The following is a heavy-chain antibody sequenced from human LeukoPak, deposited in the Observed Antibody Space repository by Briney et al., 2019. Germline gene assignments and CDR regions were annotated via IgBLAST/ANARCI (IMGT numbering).Heavy chain of an antibody. V-gene: IGHV5-51*03. CDR2: IYPGDSES. D-gene: IGHD3-10*01. CDR3: ARSSMVMGVIGEDDY. J-gene: IGHJ4*02. Sequence: GESLKISCKGSGYSFTSYWIAWVRQMPGKGLEWMGIIYPGDSESRYSPSFQGQVTISADKSISTAYLQWSSLKASDTAMYYCARSSMVMGVIGEDDYWGQGTLVTVSS. CDR1: GYSFTSYW.